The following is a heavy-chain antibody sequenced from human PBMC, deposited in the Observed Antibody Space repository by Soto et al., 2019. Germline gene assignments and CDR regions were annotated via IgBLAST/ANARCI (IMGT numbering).Heavy chain of an antibody. CDR3: ASGGSGSYYTYYYYGMDV. CDR1: GGSFSGYY. Sequence: SETLSLSCAVYGGSFSGYYWSWIRQPPGKGLEWIGEINHSGSNNYNPSLKSRVTISVDTSKNQFSLKLSSVTAADTAVYYCASGGSGSYYTYYYYGMDVWGQGTTVT. V-gene: IGHV4-34*01. J-gene: IGHJ6*02. CDR2: INHSGSN. D-gene: IGHD3-10*01.